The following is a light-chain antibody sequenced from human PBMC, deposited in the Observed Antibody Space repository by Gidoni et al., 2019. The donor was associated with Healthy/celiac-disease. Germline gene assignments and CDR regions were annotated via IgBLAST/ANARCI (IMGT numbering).Light chain of an antibody. CDR2: AAS. Sequence: DIQMTQSPSSLSASVGDRVTITCRASQSISSYLNWYQQKPGKAPKLLIYAASSLQSGVPSRFSGSGSGTDFTLTISSLQPEDFATYYCQQSYSTPHIFXGXTKVEIK. CDR1: QSISSY. J-gene: IGKJ4*01. V-gene: IGKV1-39*01. CDR3: QQSYSTPHI.